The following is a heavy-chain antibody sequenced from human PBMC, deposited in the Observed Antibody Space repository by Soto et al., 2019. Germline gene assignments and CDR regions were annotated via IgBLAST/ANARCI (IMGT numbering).Heavy chain of an antibody. CDR3: AGDCGGDCSYFDH. D-gene: IGHD2-21*02. J-gene: IGHJ4*02. V-gene: IGHV4-4*02. CDR1: GGSIISNSW. Sequence: QVQLQESGPGLVKPSETLSVTCGVSGGSIISNSWWSWVRQPPGKGLEWIGEIYHNGRTDYNPSLKSRVTMSVDTSKNQIFLNLSSVTAADTAVYYCAGDCGGDCSYFDHWGQGTLVTVSS. CDR2: IYHNGRT.